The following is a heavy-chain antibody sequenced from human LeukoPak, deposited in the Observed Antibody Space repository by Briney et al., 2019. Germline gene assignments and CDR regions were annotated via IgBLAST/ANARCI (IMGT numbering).Heavy chain of an antibody. CDR1: GFTLGSYW. D-gene: IGHD3-22*01. CDR3: ATRGTYYYDNSGYWGFDY. V-gene: IGHV3-74*01. Sequence: GGSLRLSCAVSGFTLGSYWMHWVRQAPGQGLAWVSRVNTDGSSTTYAESVKGRFTISKDNAKNTLYLQMNGLRAEDTAVYYCATRGTYYYDNSGYWGFDYWGQGTLVTVSS. J-gene: IGHJ4*02. CDR2: VNTDGSST.